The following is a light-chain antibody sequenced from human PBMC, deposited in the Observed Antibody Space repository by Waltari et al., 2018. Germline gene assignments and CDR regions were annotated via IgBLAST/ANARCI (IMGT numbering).Light chain of an antibody. J-gene: IGKJ1*01. V-gene: IGKV4-1*01. CDR2: WPT. Sequence: IVITQSPYSLAVSLGERATINCKSSQSVLYSSNNKNYLAWYQQKPGQPPKLLIYWPTTRKATVPARFSGSGSGTDVTLTISSLQAEDVAVYYCQQYYSTPPWTFGQGTKVEIK. CDR1: QSVLYSSNNKNY. CDR3: QQYYSTPPWT.